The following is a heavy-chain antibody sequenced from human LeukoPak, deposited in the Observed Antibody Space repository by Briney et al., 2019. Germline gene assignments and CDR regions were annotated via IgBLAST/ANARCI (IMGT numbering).Heavy chain of an antibody. D-gene: IGHD6-13*01. Sequence: ASVKVSCEASGYTFTGYYMHWVRQAPGQGLEWMGWINPNSGGTNYAQKFQGRVTMTRDASISTAYMELSRLRSDDTAVYYCARDRIAAGDSLDYWGQGTLVTVSS. CDR1: GYTFTGYY. J-gene: IGHJ4*02. CDR3: ARDRIAAGDSLDY. V-gene: IGHV1-2*02. CDR2: INPNSGGT.